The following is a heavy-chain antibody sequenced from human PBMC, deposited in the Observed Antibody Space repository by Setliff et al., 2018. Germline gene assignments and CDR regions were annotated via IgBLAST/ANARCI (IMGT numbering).Heavy chain of an antibody. CDR2: IYHSGST. J-gene: IGHJ4*02. Sequence: PSETLSLTCAVSGDSISSSNWWNWVRQPPGKGLEWIGEIYHSGSTKYNPSLKSRVTISVDKSKNQFSLRLSSVTAADTAVYYCARGSSSGYYFDYWGQGTLVTVSS. CDR1: GDSISSSNW. V-gene: IGHV4-4*02. CDR3: ARGSSSGYYFDY. D-gene: IGHD6-6*01.